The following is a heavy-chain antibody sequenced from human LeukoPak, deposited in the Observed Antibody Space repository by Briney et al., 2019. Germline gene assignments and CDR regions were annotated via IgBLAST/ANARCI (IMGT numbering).Heavy chain of an antibody. CDR3: ARHPFSDGFDL. Sequence: SETLSLTCTVSGGSISTFYWSWLRQPPGKGLEWIGYIFHTGHSNHNPSLKGRVTISVDTSKNQFSLNLNSVTAADTAMYYCARHPFSDGFDLWGQGTMVAVSS. CDR1: GGSISTFY. CDR2: IFHTGHS. V-gene: IGHV4-59*08. J-gene: IGHJ3*01.